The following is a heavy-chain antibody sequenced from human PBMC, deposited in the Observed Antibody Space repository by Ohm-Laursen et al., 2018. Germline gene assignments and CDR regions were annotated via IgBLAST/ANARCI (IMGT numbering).Heavy chain of an antibody. CDR1: GGSMSSSY. V-gene: IGHV4-59*08. CDR3: ARLPHGDLRYNFDY. Sequence: GTLSLTCIVSGGSMSSSYWSWVRQPPGKGLEWIGYVYYSGSTKYNPSLKSRVTISVDTSKNQFSLKLSSVTAADTAVYYCARLPHGDLRYNFDYWGQGTLVTVSS. D-gene: IGHD2-21*02. J-gene: IGHJ4*02. CDR2: VYYSGST.